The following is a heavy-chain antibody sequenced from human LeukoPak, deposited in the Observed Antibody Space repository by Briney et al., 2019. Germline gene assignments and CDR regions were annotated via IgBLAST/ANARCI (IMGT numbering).Heavy chain of an antibody. V-gene: IGHV3-23*01. D-gene: IGHD3-3*01. Sequence: GGSLRLSCAASGFTFSSYAMTWVRQAPGKGLEWVLTISDSGGSTYYADSVKGRFTNSRDNSKNTLYLQMNSLRAEDTAVYYCASNDFWSGYYDAFDIWGQGTMVTVSS. CDR1: GFTFSSYA. CDR3: ASNDFWSGYYDAFDI. J-gene: IGHJ3*02. CDR2: ISDSGGST.